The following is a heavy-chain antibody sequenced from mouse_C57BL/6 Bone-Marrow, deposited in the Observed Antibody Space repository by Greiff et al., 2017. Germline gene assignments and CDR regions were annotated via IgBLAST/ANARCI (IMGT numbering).Heavy chain of an antibody. CDR1: GYTFTSYG. CDR2: IYPRSGNT. J-gene: IGHJ4*01. V-gene: IGHV1-81*01. Sequence: VHLVESGAELARPGASVKLSCKASGYTFTSYGISWVKQRTGQGLEWIGEIYPRSGNTYYNEKFKGKATLTADKSSSTAYMALRSLTSEDSAVYFCARGAPDAMDYWGQGTSVTVSS. D-gene: IGHD3-1*01. CDR3: ARGAPDAMDY.